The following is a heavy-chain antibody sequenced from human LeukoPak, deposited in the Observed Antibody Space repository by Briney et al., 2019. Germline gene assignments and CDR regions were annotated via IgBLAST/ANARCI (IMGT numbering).Heavy chain of an antibody. CDR2: IRYDGSNK. CDR1: GFTFSSYG. CDR3: ARDLGAGSGSFDY. V-gene: IGHV3-30*02. D-gene: IGHD3-10*01. Sequence: TGGSLRLSCAASGFTFSSYGMHWVRQAPGKGLEWVAFIRYDGSNKYYADSVKGRFTISRDNSKNTLYLQMNSLRAEDTAVYYCARDLGAGSGSFDYWGQGTLVTVSS. J-gene: IGHJ4*02.